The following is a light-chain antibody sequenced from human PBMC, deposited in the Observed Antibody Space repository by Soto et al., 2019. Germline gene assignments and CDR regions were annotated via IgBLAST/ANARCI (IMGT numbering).Light chain of an antibody. CDR2: DVT. CDR3: CSSAGTYTSV. V-gene: IGLV2-11*01. J-gene: IGLJ3*02. Sequence: HSALTQPRSVSGSPGQSVTISCTGTSSDVGGYNYVSWYRQHPGKAPKLMIYDVTKRPSGVPDRFSGSKSGNTASLTISGLQAEDEADYYCCSSAGTYTSVFGGGTKLTVL. CDR1: SSDVGGYNY.